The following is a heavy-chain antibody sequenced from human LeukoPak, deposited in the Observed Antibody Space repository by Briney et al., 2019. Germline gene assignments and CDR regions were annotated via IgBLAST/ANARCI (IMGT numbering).Heavy chain of an antibody. D-gene: IGHD3-10*01. J-gene: IGHJ4*02. V-gene: IGHV3-74*03. CDR2: INGDGSTT. CDR3: ARDYAGSPDY. Sequence: GGSLRLSCTASGFTFSTYWINWVRQSPGTGLVWVALINGDGSTTTHADSVKGRFTISTDNAKNTAYLQMNSLRDEDTAVYFCARDYAGSPDYWGQGTLVAVSA. CDR1: GFTFSTYW.